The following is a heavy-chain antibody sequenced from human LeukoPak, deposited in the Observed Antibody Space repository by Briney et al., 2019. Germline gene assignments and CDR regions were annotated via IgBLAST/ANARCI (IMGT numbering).Heavy chain of an antibody. Sequence: RSGGSLRLSCAASGFTFSSYSMNSVRQAPGRGLEWVSSISRSSYIYYADSVKGRFTISRDNAKNSLYLQMNSLRAEDTAVYYCASRSGYSSDDGMDVWGKGTTITVSS. CDR3: ASRSGYSSDDGMDV. CDR1: GFTFSSYS. J-gene: IGHJ6*04. D-gene: IGHD6-19*01. CDR2: ISRSSYI. V-gene: IGHV3-21*01.